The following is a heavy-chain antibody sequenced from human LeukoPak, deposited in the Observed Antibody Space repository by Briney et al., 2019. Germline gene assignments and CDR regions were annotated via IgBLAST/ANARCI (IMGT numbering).Heavy chain of an antibody. V-gene: IGHV3-23*01. D-gene: IGHD6-13*01. CDR1: GFPFSSYA. CDR3: AKVSSSWTETYYFDY. CDR2: ISGSGDGT. Sequence: PGGSLRLSCAVSGFPFSSYAMSWVRQAPGKGLEWVSGISGSGDGTYYAASVKGRFTISRDNSKNTLYLQMNSLRAEDTAVYYCAKVSSSWTETYYFDYWGQGTLVTVSS. J-gene: IGHJ4*02.